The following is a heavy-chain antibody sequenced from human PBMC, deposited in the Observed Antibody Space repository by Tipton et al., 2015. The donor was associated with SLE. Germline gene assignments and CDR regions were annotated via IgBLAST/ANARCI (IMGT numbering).Heavy chain of an antibody. CDR2: SDGSST. CDR3: AREVVVATAIRDYYGMDV. D-gene: IGHD2-2*01. Sequence: SLRLSCAASGFTFSSYWMHWVRQAPGKGLVWVSRSDGSSTSYADSVKGRFTISRDNAKNTLYLQMNSLRAEDTAVYYCAREVVVATAIRDYYGMDVWGQGTTVTVSS. J-gene: IGHJ6*02. V-gene: IGHV3-74*01. CDR1: GFTFSSYW.